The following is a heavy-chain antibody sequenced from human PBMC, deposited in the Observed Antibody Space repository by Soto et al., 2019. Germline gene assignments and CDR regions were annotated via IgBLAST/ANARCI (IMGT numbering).Heavy chain of an antibody. CDR1: GDTFTSSG. D-gene: IGHD6-19*01. Sequence: GXSVKVSCKASGDTFTSSGIRLVRQAPGQGPEWMGWISTYNGNTNYAQNLQGRVTMTTDTSTSTAYMELRGLRSDDTAVYYCARTVAAYFDYWGQGTLVTVSS. V-gene: IGHV1-18*01. CDR2: ISTYNGNT. J-gene: IGHJ4*02. CDR3: ARTVAAYFDY.